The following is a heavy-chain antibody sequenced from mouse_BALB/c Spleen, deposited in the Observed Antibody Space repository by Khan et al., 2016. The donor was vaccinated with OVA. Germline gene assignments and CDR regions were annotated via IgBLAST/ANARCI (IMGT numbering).Heavy chain of an antibody. CDR1: GYSITSGYG. CDR3: ARTARIKY. V-gene: IGHV3-2*02. CDR2: ISYSGIT. D-gene: IGHD1-2*01. J-gene: IGHJ2*01. Sequence: VQLQESGPGLVKPSQSLSLTCTVTGYSITSGYGWNWIRQFPGNKLEWMGYISYSGITNYNPSIKSRISITRDTSKNRFLLQLNAVTTEDRATYYCARTARIKYWGQGTTLTVSS.